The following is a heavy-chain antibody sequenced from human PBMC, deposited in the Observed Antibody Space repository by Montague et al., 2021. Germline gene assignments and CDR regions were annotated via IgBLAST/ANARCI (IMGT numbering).Heavy chain of an antibody. Sequence: SETLSLTCTVSGDSINGRCWCWIRQPQGKGLEWVCSVFYSGATNYNPSLKSRVTMSADTSKNQVSLKVNSVTAADTAVYYCARQGFYESGGFFIWGLGTLVTVSS. CDR3: ARQGFYESGGFFI. J-gene: IGHJ4*02. V-gene: IGHV4-59*01. D-gene: IGHD3-22*01. CDR1: GDSINGRC. CDR2: VFYSGAT.